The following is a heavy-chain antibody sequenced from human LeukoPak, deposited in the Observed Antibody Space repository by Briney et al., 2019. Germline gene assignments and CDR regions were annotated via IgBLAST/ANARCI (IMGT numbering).Heavy chain of an antibody. CDR3: ASSGYYYGSGSYCGYYYGMDV. Sequence: ASLKVSCKASGYTFTSYDINWVRQATGQGLEWMGWMNPNSGNTGYAQKFQGRVTMTRNTSISTAYMELSSLRSEDTAVYYCASSGYYYGSGSYCGYYYGMDVWGQGTTVTVSS. V-gene: IGHV1-8*01. CDR1: GYTFTSYD. J-gene: IGHJ6*02. D-gene: IGHD3-10*01. CDR2: MNPNSGNT.